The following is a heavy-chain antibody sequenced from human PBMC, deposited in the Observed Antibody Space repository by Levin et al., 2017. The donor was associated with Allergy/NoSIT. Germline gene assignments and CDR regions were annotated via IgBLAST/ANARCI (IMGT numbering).Heavy chain of an antibody. D-gene: IGHD3-10*01. CDR2: INSDGSST. CDR1: GFTFSNYW. V-gene: IGHV3-74*01. CDR3: AKDSGEYSFDY. Sequence: AGGSLRLSCAASGFTFSNYWMHWVRQAPGKGLVWVSRINSDGSSTSYADSVKGRFTISRDNAKNTLYLQMNSLRAEDTAVYYCAKDSGEYSFDYWGQGTLVTVSS. J-gene: IGHJ4*02.